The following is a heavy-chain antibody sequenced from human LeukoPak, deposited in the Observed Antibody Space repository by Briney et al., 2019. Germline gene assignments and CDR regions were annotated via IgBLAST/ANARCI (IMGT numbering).Heavy chain of an antibody. D-gene: IGHD3-3*01. J-gene: IGHJ4*02. CDR1: GFTFSSYE. CDR3: ARSDDLIYFDY. Sequence: PGRSLRLSCTTSGFTFSSYEMNWVRQAPGKGLECVSYISSSGSTIYYADSVKGRFTISRDNAKNSLYLQMNSLRAEDTAVYYCARSDDLIYFDYWGQGTLVTVSS. CDR2: ISSSGSTI. V-gene: IGHV3-48*03.